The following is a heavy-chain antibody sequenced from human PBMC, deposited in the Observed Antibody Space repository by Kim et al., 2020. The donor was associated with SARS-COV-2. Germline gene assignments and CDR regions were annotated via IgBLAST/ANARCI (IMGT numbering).Heavy chain of an antibody. Sequence: GGSLRLSCAASRFIFGDYAMHWVRQAPGKGLEWVSGISWNSDSVGYADSVKGRFTISRDNAKNSLYLQMHSLRAEDTALYFCARVLTFGGVVVNAFDIWGQGTMVTVSS. V-gene: IGHV3-9*01. CDR3: ARVLTFGGVVVNAFDI. D-gene: IGHD3-16*02. CDR2: ISWNSDSV. CDR1: RFIFGDYA. J-gene: IGHJ3*02.